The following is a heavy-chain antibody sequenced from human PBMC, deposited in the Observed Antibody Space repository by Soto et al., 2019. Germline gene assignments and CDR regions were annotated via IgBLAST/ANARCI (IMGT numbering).Heavy chain of an antibody. V-gene: IGHV3-53*01. Sequence: PGGSLRLSCAASGFTVSSNYMSWVRQAPGKGLEWVSVIYSGGSTYYADSVKGRFTISRDNSKNTLYLQMNSLRAEDTAVYYCASPNEYSSSPGGPLDYWGQGTLVTVSS. CDR2: IYSGGST. CDR3: ASPNEYSSSPGGPLDY. D-gene: IGHD6-6*01. CDR1: GFTVSSNY. J-gene: IGHJ4*02.